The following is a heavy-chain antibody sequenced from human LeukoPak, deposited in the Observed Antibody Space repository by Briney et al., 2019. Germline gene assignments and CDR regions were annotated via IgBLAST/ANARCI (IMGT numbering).Heavy chain of an antibody. CDR1: GFTLDDYA. V-gene: IGHV3-43*02. J-gene: IGHJ6*03. D-gene: IGHD3-10*01. CDR2: ISGDGGST. Sequence: GXSLRLSCAASGFTLDDYAMHWVRHAAGKGLEWVGLISGDGGSTYYAVSVQRRFTISRDNSNNSLYLQMNSPRTEDTALYYCAKVFRYGSGSYLTPRYYYYYMDVWGKGTTVTVPS. CDR3: AKVFRYGSGSYLTPRYYYYYMDV.